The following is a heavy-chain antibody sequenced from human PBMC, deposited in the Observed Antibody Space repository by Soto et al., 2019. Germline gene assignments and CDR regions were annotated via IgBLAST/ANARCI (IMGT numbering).Heavy chain of an antibody. D-gene: IGHD6-6*01. CDR2: IYHTGRT. Sequence: QLQLQEMGPGLVKPSQTLTITCSVSGDSVNSAYWSWIRQLPGKGLEWMGNIYHTGRTFYNPSLKSRVAISIDTSQPLFSLKVRSVTAADTAVYYCARTDAYNSSFFDSWGQGTVVSVSS. CDR3: ARTDAYNSSFFDS. V-gene: IGHV4-31*03. CDR1: GDSVNSAY. J-gene: IGHJ4*02.